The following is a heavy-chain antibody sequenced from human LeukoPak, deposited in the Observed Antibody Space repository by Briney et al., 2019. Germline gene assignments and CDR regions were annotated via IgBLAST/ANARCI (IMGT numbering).Heavy chain of an antibody. CDR2: IYYSGST. Sequence: SETLSLTCTVSGGSISSYYWSWIRQPPGKGLGWIGYIYYSGSTNYNPSLKSRVTISVDTSKNQLSLKLSSVTAADTAVYYCARGGIEYSGSYFDYRGQGTLVTVSS. CDR1: GGSISSYY. CDR3: ARGGIEYSGSYFDY. J-gene: IGHJ4*02. D-gene: IGHD1-26*01. V-gene: IGHV4-59*01.